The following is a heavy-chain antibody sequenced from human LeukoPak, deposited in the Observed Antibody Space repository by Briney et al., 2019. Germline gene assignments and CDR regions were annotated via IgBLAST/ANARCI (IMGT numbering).Heavy chain of an antibody. Sequence: PGGSLRLSCVASGFSFSSYAMDWVRQAPGKGLVWVSRINSDGSSTSYADSVKGRFTISRDNAKNTLYLQMNSLRAEDTAVYYCARVIPSYGDYVVFDYWGQGTLVTVSS. CDR1: GFSFSSYA. CDR3: ARVIPSYGDYVVFDY. CDR2: INSDGSST. D-gene: IGHD4-17*01. V-gene: IGHV3-74*01. J-gene: IGHJ4*02.